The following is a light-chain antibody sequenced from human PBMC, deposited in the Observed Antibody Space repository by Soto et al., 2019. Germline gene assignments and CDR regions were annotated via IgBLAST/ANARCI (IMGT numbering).Light chain of an antibody. J-gene: IGKJ1*01. CDR3: QQRTNWPPWT. Sequence: LLLAPGERATLSCRASQSISTYLAWYQQKPGQAPRLVIYGASSRATGIPARFSGSGSGTDFTLTIRSLEPEDFAVYYCQQRTNWPPWTFGQGTKVDIK. CDR2: GAS. V-gene: IGKV3-11*01. CDR1: QSISTY.